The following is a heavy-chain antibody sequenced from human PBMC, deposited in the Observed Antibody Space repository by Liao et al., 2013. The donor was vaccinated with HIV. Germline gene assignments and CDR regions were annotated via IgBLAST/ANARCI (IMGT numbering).Heavy chain of an antibody. CDR3: ARDSPWWLLPRYYYMDV. D-gene: IGHD2-15*01. V-gene: IGHV4-61*02. Sequence: QLQLQESGPGLVKASETLSLTCTVSGGSISSNSYYYWSWIRQPAGKGLEWIGRIYPTGSTNYNPSLKSRVTISVDTSKNHFSLKVTSVTAADTAVYYCARDSPWWLLPRYYYMDVWGKGTTVIVSS. CDR1: GGSISSNSYYY. J-gene: IGHJ6*03. CDR2: IYPTGST.